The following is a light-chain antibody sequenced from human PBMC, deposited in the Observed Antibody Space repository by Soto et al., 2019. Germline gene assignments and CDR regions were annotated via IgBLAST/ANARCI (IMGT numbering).Light chain of an antibody. V-gene: IGKV1-17*01. J-gene: IGKJ5*01. CDR3: QQSYSTPIS. CDR2: AAS. CDR1: HGIRND. Sequence: IQMTQSPSSLSASVGNRVTITCRASHGIRNDLGWYQQKPEKAPKRLIYAASSLQSGVPSIFSGSGSGPEFTLTISSLQPEDFATYYCQQSYSTPISFGQGTRLEI.